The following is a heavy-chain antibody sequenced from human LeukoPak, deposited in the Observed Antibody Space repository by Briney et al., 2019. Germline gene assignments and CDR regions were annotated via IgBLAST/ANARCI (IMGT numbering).Heavy chain of an antibody. CDR3: ARESGASETFYYYYYYMDV. D-gene: IGHD2-2*01. V-gene: IGHV1-69*05. CDR1: GGTFSSYA. CDR2: IIPIFGTA. J-gene: IGHJ6*03. Sequence: GASVKVSCKASGGTFSSYAISWVRQAPGQGLEWMGGIIPIFGTANYAQKFQGRVTITTDESTSTAYMELSSLRSEDTAAYYCARESGASETFYYYYYYMDVWGKGTTVNVS.